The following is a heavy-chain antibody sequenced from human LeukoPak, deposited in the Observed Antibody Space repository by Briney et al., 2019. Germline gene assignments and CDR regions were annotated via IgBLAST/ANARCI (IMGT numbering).Heavy chain of an antibody. CDR3: AKIVTTSY. J-gene: IGHJ4*02. Sequence: PGGSLRLSCAASGFTFSSYGMHWVRQAPGKGLEWVAVISYDGSNKYYADSVKGRFTISRDNSKNTLYLQMNSLRAEDTAVYYCAKIVTTSYWGQGTLVTVSS. CDR1: GFTFSSYG. V-gene: IGHV3-30*18. CDR2: ISYDGSNK. D-gene: IGHD4-17*01.